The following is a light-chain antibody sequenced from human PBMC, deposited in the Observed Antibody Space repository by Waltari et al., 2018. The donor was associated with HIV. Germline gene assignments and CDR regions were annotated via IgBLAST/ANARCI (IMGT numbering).Light chain of an antibody. CDR2: DAS. J-gene: IGKJ2*01. CDR1: QGVGIY. CDR3: QQGRT. V-gene: IGKV3-11*01. Sequence: EVVLTQSPVTLSLSPGERATLSCRASQGVGIYLAWYQHKSGQPPRLLIYDASNRAADIPARFSGSGSGTHFTLTISSLDPEDFVVYYCQQGRTFGQGTKLEI.